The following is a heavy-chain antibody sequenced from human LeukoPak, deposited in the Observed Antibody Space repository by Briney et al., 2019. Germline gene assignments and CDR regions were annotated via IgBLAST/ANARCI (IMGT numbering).Heavy chain of an antibody. CDR2: INTDGSST. CDR1: GFTFSSYW. Sequence: GGSLRLSCAASGFTFSSYWMHWVRQAPGKGLVWVSRINTDGSSTSYADSVKGRFTISRDNAKNTLYLQMNSLRAEDTAVYYCAKDRVPAAQSLYFQHWGQGTLVTVSS. V-gene: IGHV3-74*01. CDR3: AKDRVPAAQSLYFQH. J-gene: IGHJ1*01. D-gene: IGHD2-2*01.